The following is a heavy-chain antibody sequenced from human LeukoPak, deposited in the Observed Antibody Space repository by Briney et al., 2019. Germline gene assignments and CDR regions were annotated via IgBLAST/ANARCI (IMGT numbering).Heavy chain of an antibody. CDR2: IKQDGSEK. D-gene: IGHD2-21*02. J-gene: IGHJ4*02. CDR1: GFTFSSYW. CDR3: ARDQKDIVVVTASSGVDY. Sequence: TGGSLRLSCAAPGFTFSSYWMSWVRQAPGKGLEWVANIKQDGSEKYYVDSVKGRFTISRDNAKNSLYLQMNSLRAEDTAVYYCARDQKDIVVVTASSGVDYWGQGTLVTVSS. V-gene: IGHV3-7*01.